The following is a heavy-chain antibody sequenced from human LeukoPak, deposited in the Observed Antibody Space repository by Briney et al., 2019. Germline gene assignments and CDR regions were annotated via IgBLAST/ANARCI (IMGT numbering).Heavy chain of an antibody. CDR3: ARDKRAYYDSSGYYFFDY. Sequence: ASVKVSCKASGYTFTGYYLHWVRQAPGQGLEWMGWISAYNGNTNYAQKLQGRVTMTTDTSTSTAYMELRSLRSDDTAVYYCARDKRAYYDSSGYYFFDYWGQGTLVTVSS. CDR2: ISAYNGNT. D-gene: IGHD3-22*01. J-gene: IGHJ4*02. V-gene: IGHV1-18*04. CDR1: GYTFTGYY.